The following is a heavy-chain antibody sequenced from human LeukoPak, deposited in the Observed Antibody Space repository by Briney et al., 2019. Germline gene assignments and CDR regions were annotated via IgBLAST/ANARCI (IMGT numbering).Heavy chain of an antibody. V-gene: IGHV4-59*01. Sequence: PSETLSLTCTVSGGSISSYYWSWIRQPPGKGLEWIGYMSDSGSTNYSPSLRSRVTISVDTSKNQFSLKLTSVTAADTAVYYCARGRDFWSGHYDYWGQGTLVTVSS. CDR2: MSDSGST. CDR3: ARGRDFWSGHYDY. D-gene: IGHD3-3*01. CDR1: GGSISSYY. J-gene: IGHJ4*02.